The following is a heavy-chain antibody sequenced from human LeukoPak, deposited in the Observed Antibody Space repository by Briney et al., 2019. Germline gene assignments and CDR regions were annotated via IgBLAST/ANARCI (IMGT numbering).Heavy chain of an antibody. D-gene: IGHD1-26*01. J-gene: IGHJ5*02. Sequence: PGGSLRLSCATPGFIFSSYAMTTVRQTPAKGLESVSAITGSHDYTPYADSVKHRFTVSRDNSQNTLSLPLNSLRAEDTAIYYCAKGMSGSNPYNWFDPWGQGTLVTVSS. CDR2: ITGSHDYT. CDR3: AKGMSGSNPYNWFDP. CDR1: GFIFSSYA. V-gene: IGHV3-23*01.